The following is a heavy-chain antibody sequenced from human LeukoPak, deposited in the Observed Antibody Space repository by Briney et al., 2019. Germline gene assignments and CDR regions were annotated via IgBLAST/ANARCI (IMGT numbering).Heavy chain of an antibody. CDR3: ARGHQWELLLSEFDY. Sequence: GESLKISCKGSEYSFTSYWIGWVRQMPGKGLEWMGIIYPGDSDTRYSPSFQGQVTISADKSISTAYLQWSSLKASDTAMYYCARGHQWELLLSEFDYWGQGTLVTVSS. V-gene: IGHV5-51*01. J-gene: IGHJ4*02. CDR2: IYPGDSDT. CDR1: EYSFTSYW. D-gene: IGHD1-26*01.